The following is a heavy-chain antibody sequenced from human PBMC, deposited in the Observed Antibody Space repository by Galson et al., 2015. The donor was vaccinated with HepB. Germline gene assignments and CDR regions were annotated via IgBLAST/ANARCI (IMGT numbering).Heavy chain of an antibody. D-gene: IGHD2-21*01. CDR3: AADRYCGGNCYSSDAFDI. CDR2: LVVGSGDT. Sequence: SVKVSCKASGFTSSSSAVQWVRQTRGQRLEWIGWLVVGSGDTNSAQKFQERVTIPRDMSTSTAYMELSSLRSEDTAVYYCAADRYCGGNCYSSDAFDIWGQGTMVTVSA. CDR1: GFTSSSSA. V-gene: IGHV1-58*01. J-gene: IGHJ3*02.